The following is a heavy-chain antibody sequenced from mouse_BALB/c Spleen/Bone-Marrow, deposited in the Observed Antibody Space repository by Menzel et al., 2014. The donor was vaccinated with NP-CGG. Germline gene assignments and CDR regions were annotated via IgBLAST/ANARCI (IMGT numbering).Heavy chain of an antibody. V-gene: IGHV1-18*01. J-gene: IGHJ4*01. D-gene: IGHD2-4*01. CDR3: ARWAIYYDYGEDYAMDY. CDR2: INPYNGGT. Sequence: VQLQQPGPELVKPGASMKISCKASGYSFTGYTMNWVKQSHGKNLEWLGLINPYNGGTSYNQKFKGKATLTVDKSSSTAYMELLSLTSEDSAVYYCARWAIYYDYGEDYAMDYWGQGTSVTVSS. CDR1: GYSFTGYT.